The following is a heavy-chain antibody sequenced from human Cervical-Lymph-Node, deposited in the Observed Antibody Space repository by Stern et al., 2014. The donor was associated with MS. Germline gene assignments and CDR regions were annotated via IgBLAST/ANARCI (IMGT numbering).Heavy chain of an antibody. Sequence: EVQLVESGAEVKKPGESLKISCKTSGYSFSNFWIGWVRQMPGKGLEWMGIIYPGDCDTTYSPSFHGQVTISTAESISTAYLQGRSLKASDTAMYYCVSRRDSGGYDTFDIWGQGTMLIVSS. V-gene: IGHV5-51*01. CDR2: IYPGDCDT. CDR3: VSRRDSGGYDTFDI. J-gene: IGHJ3*02. CDR1: GYSFSNFW. D-gene: IGHD3-22*01.